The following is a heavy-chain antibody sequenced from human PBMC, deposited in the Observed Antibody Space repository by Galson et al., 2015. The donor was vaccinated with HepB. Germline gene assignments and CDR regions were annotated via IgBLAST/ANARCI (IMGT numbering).Heavy chain of an antibody. CDR3: ARSSSWYGGDFDY. J-gene: IGHJ4*02. V-gene: IGHV3-7*03. CDR1: GFTFSSYW. CDR2: IKQDGSGK. D-gene: IGHD6-13*01. Sequence: SLRLSCAASGFTFSSYWMSWVRQAPGKGLEWVANIKQDGSGKYYVDSVKGRFTISRDNAKNSLYLQMNSLRAEDTAVYYCARSSSWYGGDFDYWGQGTLVTVSS.